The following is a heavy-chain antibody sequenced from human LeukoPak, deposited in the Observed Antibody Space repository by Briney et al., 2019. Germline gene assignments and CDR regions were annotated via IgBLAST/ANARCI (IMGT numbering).Heavy chain of an antibody. J-gene: IGHJ5*02. Sequence: GGSLRLSCAASGFTFSSYEMNWVRQAPGKGLEWVSYISSSGSTIYYADSVKGRFTISRDNSKNTLYLQMNSLRAEDTAVYYCAKKYSTGLDPWGQGTLVTVSS. CDR2: ISSSGSTI. D-gene: IGHD1-26*01. CDR3: AKKYSTGLDP. V-gene: IGHV3-48*03. CDR1: GFTFSSYE.